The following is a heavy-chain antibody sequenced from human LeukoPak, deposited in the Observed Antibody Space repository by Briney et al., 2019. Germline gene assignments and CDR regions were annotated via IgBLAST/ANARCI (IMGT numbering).Heavy chain of an antibody. CDR1: GGSISSYY. CDR2: IYYSGST. CDR3: ARARQVVPAATIYYYGMDV. V-gene: IGHV4-59*01. D-gene: IGHD2-2*01. J-gene: IGHJ6*02. Sequence: SETLSLTCTVSGGSISSYYWSWIRQPPGKGLEWIGYIYYSGSTNYNPSLKSRVTISVDTSKNQFSLKLSSVTAADTAVYYCARARQVVPAATIYYYGMDVWGQGTTVTVSS.